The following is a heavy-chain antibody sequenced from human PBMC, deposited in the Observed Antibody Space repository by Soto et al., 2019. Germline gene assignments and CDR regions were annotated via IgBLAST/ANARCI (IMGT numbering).Heavy chain of an antibody. Sequence: EVQLVESGGGLVQPGGSLRLSCAASGFIFSTHSMNWVRQAPGKGLEWISFINSGSTSIYYADSVRGRFTISRDNAANSLFLQMNSLRDEDTAVYYCARLYSTSTVSRWFDPWGQGTLVTVSS. CDR3: ARLYSTSTVSRWFDP. V-gene: IGHV3-48*02. D-gene: IGHD6-13*01. CDR1: GFIFSTHS. J-gene: IGHJ5*02. CDR2: INSGSTSI.